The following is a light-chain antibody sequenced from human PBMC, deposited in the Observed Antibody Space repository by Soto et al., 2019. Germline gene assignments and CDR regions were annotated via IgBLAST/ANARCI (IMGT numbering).Light chain of an antibody. J-gene: IGLJ1*01. V-gene: IGLV3-21*02. CDR2: DDT. Sequence: SYELTQPPSVSVAPGQTARITCGGNNIGSKGVHWYQQKPGQAPVLVVHDDTDRPSGVPERFSGSNSGNTATLTINRVEAGDEADYYCQVWGSSSDQSYFFGPGTKVTVL. CDR1: NIGSKG. CDR3: QVWGSSSDQSYF.